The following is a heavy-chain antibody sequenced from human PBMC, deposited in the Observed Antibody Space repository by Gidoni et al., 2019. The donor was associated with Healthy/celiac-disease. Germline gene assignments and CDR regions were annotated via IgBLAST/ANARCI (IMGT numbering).Heavy chain of an antibody. D-gene: IGHD2-15*01. Sequence: QVQLVQSGAEVKKPGSSVQVSCKASGGTFSIYAISWVRQAPGQGLEWMGGIIPIFGTANYAQKFQGRVTITADKSTSTAYMELSSLRSEDTAVYYCARTPGYCSGGSCSNWFDPWGQGTLVTVSS. CDR3: ARTPGYCSGGSCSNWFDP. V-gene: IGHV1-69*06. CDR1: GGTFSIYA. J-gene: IGHJ5*02. CDR2: IIPIFGTA.